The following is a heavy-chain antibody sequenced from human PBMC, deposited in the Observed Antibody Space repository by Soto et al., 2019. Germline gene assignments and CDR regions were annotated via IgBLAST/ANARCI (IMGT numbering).Heavy chain of an antibody. Sequence: SATLSLTCTVSGGSISSSGYYWGWVRQSPGKGLEWIGSIYYSGSTYYNPPLKSRVTISADTSKNQFSLKLRFVTAADTAVYYCARVGSTADFQYWGQGTLVTVSS. V-gene: IGHV4-39*01. CDR3: ARVGSTADFQY. J-gene: IGHJ4*02. CDR2: IYYSGST. D-gene: IGHD1-26*01. CDR1: GGSISSSGYY.